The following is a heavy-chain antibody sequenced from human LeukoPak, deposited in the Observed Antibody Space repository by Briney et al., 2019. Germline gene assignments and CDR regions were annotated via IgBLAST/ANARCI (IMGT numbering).Heavy chain of an antibody. V-gene: IGHV3-7*03. Sequence: PGGSLRLSCAASGFTFSSYWMNWARPAPGKGLEWVASINHNGNVNYYVDSVKGRFTISRDNAKNSLYLQMSNLRAEDTAAYFCARGGGLDVWGQGATVTVSS. CDR2: INHNGNVN. D-gene: IGHD3-16*01. CDR1: GFTFSSYW. J-gene: IGHJ6*02. CDR3: ARGGGLDV.